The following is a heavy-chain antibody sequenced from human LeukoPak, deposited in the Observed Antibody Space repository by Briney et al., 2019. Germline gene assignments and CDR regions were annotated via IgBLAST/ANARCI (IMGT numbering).Heavy chain of an antibody. CDR3: ARDRVGYPKYYFDY. J-gene: IGHJ4*02. V-gene: IGHV3-21*01. CDR2: ISSSSSYI. D-gene: IGHD5-12*01. Sequence: GGSLRLSCAASGFTFSSYSMNWVRQAPGKGLEWVSSISSSSSYIYYADSVKGRFTISRDNAKNSLYLQMNSLRAEDTAVYYCARDRVGYPKYYFDYWGQGTLVTVSS. CDR1: GFTFSSYS.